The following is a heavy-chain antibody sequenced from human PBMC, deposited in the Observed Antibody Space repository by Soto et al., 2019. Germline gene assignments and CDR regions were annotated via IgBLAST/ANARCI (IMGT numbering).Heavy chain of an antibody. Sequence: QVQLVQSGAEVKQPGSSVKVSCKASGGSFSSYAISWVRQAPGQGLEWMGGIIPIFGTANYAQKFQGRVTITADESTSTAYMELSSLRSEDTAVYYCARARPALLLTYYGMDVWGQGTTVTVSS. CDR2: IIPIFGTA. CDR1: GGSFSSYA. V-gene: IGHV1-69*01. D-gene: IGHD2-15*01. CDR3: ARARPALLLTYYGMDV. J-gene: IGHJ6*02.